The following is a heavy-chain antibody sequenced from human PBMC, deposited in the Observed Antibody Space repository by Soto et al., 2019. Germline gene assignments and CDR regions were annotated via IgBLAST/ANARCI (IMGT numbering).Heavy chain of an antibody. CDR1: GFTVSSNY. CDR3: ARYRRYCSSTSCPYYYCGMDV. D-gene: IGHD2-2*01. J-gene: IGHJ6*02. Sequence: GGSLRLSCAASGFTVSSNYMSWVRQAPGKGLEWVSVIYSGGSTYYADSVKGRFTISRDNSKNTLYLQMNSLRAEDTAVYYCARYRRYCSSTSCPYYYCGMDVWGQGTTVTVS. CDR2: IYSGGST. V-gene: IGHV3-53*01.